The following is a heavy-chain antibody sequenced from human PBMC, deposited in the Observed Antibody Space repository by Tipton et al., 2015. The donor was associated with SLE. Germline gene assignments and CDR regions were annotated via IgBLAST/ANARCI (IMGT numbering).Heavy chain of an antibody. Sequence: SLRLSCTASGFTFGDYAMSWVRQAPGKGLEWVGFIRSKVYGGTTEYAASVKGRFTISRDDSESIAYLQMNSLKTEDTAVYYCTRDPPDWYFDLWGRGTLVTVSS. CDR3: TRDPPDWYFDL. CDR1: GFTFGDYA. CDR2: IRSKVYGGTT. D-gene: IGHD1-14*01. J-gene: IGHJ2*01. V-gene: IGHV3-49*04.